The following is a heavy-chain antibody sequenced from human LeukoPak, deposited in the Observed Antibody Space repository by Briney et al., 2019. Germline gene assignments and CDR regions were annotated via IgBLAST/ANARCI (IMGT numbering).Heavy chain of an antibody. J-gene: IGHJ6*03. CDR2: IKRKTDGGTT. Sequence: GGSLRLSCAASGFTFSNAPMNWVRQAPGKGLEWVGRIKRKTDGGTTDYAAPVKGRFTISRDDSKNTLYLQMNSLKTEDTAVYYCTTDGSYDSSGYDPYYYYYYMDVWGKGTTVTISS. D-gene: IGHD3-22*01. V-gene: IGHV3-15*01. CDR1: GFTFSNAP. CDR3: TTDGSYDSSGYDPYYYYYYMDV.